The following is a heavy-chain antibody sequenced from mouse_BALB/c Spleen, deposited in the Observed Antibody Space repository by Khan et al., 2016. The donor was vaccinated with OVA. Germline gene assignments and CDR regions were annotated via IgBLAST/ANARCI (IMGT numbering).Heavy chain of an antibody. CDR2: IDPENGNS. CDR1: GFNIKDYY. V-gene: IGHV14-1*02. D-gene: IGHD2-1*01. CDR3: ARRGYGNYWFAY. J-gene: IGHJ3*01. Sequence: EVQLQESGAELVRPGALVKLSCKASGFNIKDYYMHWVNQRPEQGLEWIGWIDPENGNSMYDPKLQGKASITADTSSNTAYLQLSSLTSEDTAVYYCARRGYGNYWFAYWGQGTLVTVSA.